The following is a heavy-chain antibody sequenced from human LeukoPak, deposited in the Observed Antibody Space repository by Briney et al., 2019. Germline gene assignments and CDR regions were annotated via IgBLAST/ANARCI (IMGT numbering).Heavy chain of an antibody. CDR2: IYYSGST. J-gene: IGHJ4*02. Sequence: SQTLSLTCTVSGGSISSGGYYWSWIRQHPGKGLEWIGYIYYSGSTYYNPSLKSRVTISVDTSKNQFSLKLSSVTAADTAVYYCARAHSSGWYIDYWGQGTLVTVSS. V-gene: IGHV4-31*03. D-gene: IGHD6-19*01. CDR1: GGSISSGGYY. CDR3: ARAHSSGWYIDY.